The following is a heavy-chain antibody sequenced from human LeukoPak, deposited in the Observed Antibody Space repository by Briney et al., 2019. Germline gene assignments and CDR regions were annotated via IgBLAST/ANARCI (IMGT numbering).Heavy chain of an antibody. Sequence: GGSLRLSCAASGFTFSSYWMSWVRQAPGKGLEWVANIKQDGSEKYYVDSVKGRFTISRDNAKNSLYLQMNSLRAEDTAVYYCARNGYNLGTNWYFDLWGRGTLVTVSS. CDR1: GFTFSSYW. CDR2: IKQDGSEK. CDR3: ARNGYNLGTNWYFDL. V-gene: IGHV3-7*01. D-gene: IGHD5-24*01. J-gene: IGHJ2*01.